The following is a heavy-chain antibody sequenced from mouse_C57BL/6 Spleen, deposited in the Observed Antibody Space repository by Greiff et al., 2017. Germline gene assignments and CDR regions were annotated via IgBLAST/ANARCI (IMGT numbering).Heavy chain of an antibody. J-gene: IGHJ1*03. CDR3: ARSRDYGSSYGYFDV. CDR1: GYSITSDY. CDR2: ISYSGST. D-gene: IGHD1-1*01. Sequence: VQLQQSGPGLAKPSQTLSLTCSVTGYSITSDYWNWIRKFPGNKLEYMGYISYSGSTYYNPSLKSRISITRDTSKNQYYLQLNSVTTEDTATYYCARSRDYGSSYGYFDVWGTGTTVTVSS. V-gene: IGHV3-8*01.